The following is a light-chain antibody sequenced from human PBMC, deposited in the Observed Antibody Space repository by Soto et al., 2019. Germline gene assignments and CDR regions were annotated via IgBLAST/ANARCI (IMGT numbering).Light chain of an antibody. V-gene: IGLV1-51*01. CDR1: SSNIGSNF. CDR2: DND. Sequence: QSVLTQPPSVSAAPGQKVTISCSGSSSNIGSNFVSWYQLRPGTAPKLLIYDNDKRPSGTPDRFSASKSGTSATLGITGLQTWDEGDYYYATWDNTLTLNVIFGGGTKLTVL. CDR3: ATWDNTLTLNVI. J-gene: IGLJ2*01.